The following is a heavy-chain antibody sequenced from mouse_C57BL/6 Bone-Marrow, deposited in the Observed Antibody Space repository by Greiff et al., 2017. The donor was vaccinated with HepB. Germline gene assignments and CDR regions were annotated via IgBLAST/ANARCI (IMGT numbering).Heavy chain of an antibody. Sequence: DVKLQESGGGLVKPGGSLKLSCAASGFTFSSYTMSWVRQTPEKRLEWVATISGGGGNTYYPDSVKGRFTISRDNAKNTLYLQMSSLRSEDTALYYCARHGYYYGSGGFAYWGQGTLVTVSA. V-gene: IGHV5-9*01. CDR2: ISGGGGNT. D-gene: IGHD1-1*01. CDR3: ARHGYYYGSGGFAY. J-gene: IGHJ3*01. CDR1: GFTFSSYT.